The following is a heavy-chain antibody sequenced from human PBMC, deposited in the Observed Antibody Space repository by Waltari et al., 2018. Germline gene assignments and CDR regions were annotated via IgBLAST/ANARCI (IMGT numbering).Heavy chain of an antibody. Sequence: QVQLVQSGAEVKKPGSSVKVYCKASGGPFRSYAISWVRQAPGPGLEWMGGIIPIFGTANYAQKFQGRVTITADESTSTAYMELSSLRSEDTAVYYCARDQRGIAAAGTIGWFDPWGQGTLVTVSS. V-gene: IGHV1-69*01. CDR1: GGPFRSYA. J-gene: IGHJ5*02. CDR2: IIPIFGTA. CDR3: ARDQRGIAAAGTIGWFDP. D-gene: IGHD6-13*01.